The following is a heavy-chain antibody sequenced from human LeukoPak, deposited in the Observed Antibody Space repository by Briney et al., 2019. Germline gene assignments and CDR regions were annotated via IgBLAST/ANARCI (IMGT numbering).Heavy chain of an antibody. D-gene: IGHD2/OR15-2a*01. V-gene: IGHV3-66*01. Sequence: GGPLRLSCAASGFTVSSNYMNWVRQAPGKGLEWVSVIYTGGTTYYADSVKGRFTISRDNSKNTLYLEMNSLRAEDTALYYCARDPGSINGMDVWGQGTTVTVSS. CDR1: GFTVSSNY. CDR2: IYTGGTT. CDR3: ARDPGSINGMDV. J-gene: IGHJ6*02.